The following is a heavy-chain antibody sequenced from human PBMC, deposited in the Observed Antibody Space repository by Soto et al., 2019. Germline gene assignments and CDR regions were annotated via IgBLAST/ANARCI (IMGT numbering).Heavy chain of an antibody. J-gene: IGHJ4*02. CDR1: GGSISNYF. V-gene: IGHV4-4*07. CDR2: IDNSGST. Sequence: ETLCLTCPVSGGSISNYFCNWIRQPAGKGLEWIGRIDNSGSTNYNPSLKSRITMSADTSRNQFSLKLNSVTAADTAVYYCARGGQDFWSGPFDYWGQGALVTVSS. CDR3: ARGGQDFWSGPFDY. D-gene: IGHD3-3*01.